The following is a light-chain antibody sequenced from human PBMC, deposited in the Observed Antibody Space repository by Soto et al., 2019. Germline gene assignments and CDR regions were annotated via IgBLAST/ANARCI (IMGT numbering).Light chain of an antibody. CDR2: EVT. J-gene: IGLJ1*01. CDR1: TTDIDNYDS. Sequence: QSALTQPPSVSGSPGQSVTISCTATTTDIDNYDSVSWYQQYPGKSPKLLIYEVTHRPSGVSNRFSGSKSGNTASLTISGLQAEDEADYYCSSYTISNTLPFVFGTGTKLTVL. CDR3: SSYTISNTLPFV. V-gene: IGLV2-14*01.